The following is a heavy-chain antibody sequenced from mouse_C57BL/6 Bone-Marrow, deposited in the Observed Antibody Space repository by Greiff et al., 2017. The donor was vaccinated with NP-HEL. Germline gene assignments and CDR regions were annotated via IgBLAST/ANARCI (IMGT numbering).Heavy chain of an antibody. CDR1: GYTFTSYW. Sequence: VKLQQPGAELVKPGASVKLSCKASGYTFTSYWMQWVKQRPGQGLEWIGEIDPSDSYTNYNQKFKGKATLTVDTSSSTAYMQLSSLTSEDSAVYYCARYYYGSRYYAMDYWGQGTSVTVSS. CDR3: ARYYYGSRYYAMDY. D-gene: IGHD1-1*01. CDR2: IDPSDSYT. V-gene: IGHV1-50*01. J-gene: IGHJ4*01.